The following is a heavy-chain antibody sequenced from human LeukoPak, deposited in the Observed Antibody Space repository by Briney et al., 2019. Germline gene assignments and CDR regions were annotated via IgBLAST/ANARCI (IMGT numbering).Heavy chain of an antibody. J-gene: IGHJ4*02. CDR1: RFTFSGSA. CDR2: LRSKANSYAT. D-gene: IGHD4-11*01. Sequence: GGSLRLSCAASRFTFSGSAMHWVRPASGKGLEWVGRLRSKANSYATAYAASVTGRFTISRDDSKNTAYLQMNSLKTEDTAVYYCTSHGRTTGSFDYWGQGTLVTVSS. V-gene: IGHV3-73*01. CDR3: TSHGRTTGSFDY.